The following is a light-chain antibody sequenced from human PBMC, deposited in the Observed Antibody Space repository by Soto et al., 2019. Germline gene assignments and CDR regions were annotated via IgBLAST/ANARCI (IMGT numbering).Light chain of an antibody. CDR2: GAS. CDR1: QRVSSSY. J-gene: IGKJ3*01. CDR3: QQYDSLLT. Sequence: EIGLTQSPGTLYLSPGERATLSSRASQRVSSSYLAWYQQKPGQAPGLLIYGASSRSTFILDRLSGRGCETDVNLSISRVENEDFAVDYCQQYDSLLTFDPGNKVPSK. V-gene: IGKV3-20*01.